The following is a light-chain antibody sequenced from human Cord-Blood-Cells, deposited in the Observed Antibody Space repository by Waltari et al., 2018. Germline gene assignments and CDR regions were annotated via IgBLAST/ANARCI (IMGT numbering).Light chain of an antibody. V-gene: IGLV2-14*01. Sequence: QSALTQPASVSGSPGQSITISCTGTSSDVGGYNYVSWYQQHTGKAPKLMIYEVSNRPSGVSNRFSGSKSGNTASLTISGLQAEDEADYYCSSYTSSSTRLFGTGTKVTVL. CDR1: SSDVGGYNY. CDR2: EVS. J-gene: IGLJ1*01. CDR3: SSYTSSSTRL.